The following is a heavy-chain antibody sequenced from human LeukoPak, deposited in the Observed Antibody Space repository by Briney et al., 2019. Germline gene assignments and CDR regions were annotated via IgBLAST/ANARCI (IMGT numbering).Heavy chain of an antibody. Sequence: SETLSLTCTVSGGSISSYYWSWIRQPPGKGLEWIGYIYYSGSTNYNPSLKSRVTISVDTSKNQSSLKLSSVTAADTAVYYCARYVDYYDSSGIPEGFDPWGQGTLVTVSS. CDR2: IYYSGST. CDR1: GGSISSYY. J-gene: IGHJ5*02. D-gene: IGHD3-22*01. V-gene: IGHV4-59*01. CDR3: ARYVDYYDSSGIPEGFDP.